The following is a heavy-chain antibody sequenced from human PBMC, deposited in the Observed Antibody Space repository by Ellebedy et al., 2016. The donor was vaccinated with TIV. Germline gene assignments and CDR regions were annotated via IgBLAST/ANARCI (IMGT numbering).Heavy chain of an antibody. Sequence: GGSLRLSXEASGFTFDDHSMYWVRQAPGKGLEWVSLISWDGHSTYYADSVKGRFTISRDNSKNSLYLQINSLRTEDTALYYCGKEGDAYSLHYWGQGTLVTVSS. D-gene: IGHD2-15*01. V-gene: IGHV3-43*01. CDR1: GFTFDDHS. CDR3: GKEGDAYSLHY. CDR2: ISWDGHST. J-gene: IGHJ4*02.